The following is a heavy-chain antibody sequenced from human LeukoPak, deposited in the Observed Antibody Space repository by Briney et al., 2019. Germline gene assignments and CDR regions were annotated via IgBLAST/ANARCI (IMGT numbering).Heavy chain of an antibody. D-gene: IGHD6-13*01. J-gene: IGHJ4*02. CDR3: ARSEQQLAFDY. Sequence: ASVKVSCKASGYTFTSYDINWVRQATGQGLEWMGWMNPNSGNTGYAQKFQGRVTMTRDTSTSTVYMELSSLRSEDTAVYYCARSEQQLAFDYWGQGTLVTVSS. CDR2: MNPNSGNT. CDR1: GYTFTSYD. V-gene: IGHV1-8*01.